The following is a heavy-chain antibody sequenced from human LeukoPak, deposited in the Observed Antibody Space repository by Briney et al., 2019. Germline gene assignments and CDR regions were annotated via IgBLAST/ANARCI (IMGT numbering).Heavy chain of an antibody. CDR1: GFTFSSYW. CDR3: ASRAFLYNGGNAGAGRYYFGF. Sequence: GGSLRLSCAASGFTFSSYWMSWVRQAPGKGLEWVANIKQDGSEKYYVDSVKGRFTISRDNAKNSLYLQMNSLRAEDTPVYYCASRAFLYNGGNAGAGRYYFGFWGQGTLVTVSS. D-gene: IGHD4-23*01. V-gene: IGHV3-7*01. J-gene: IGHJ4*02. CDR2: IKQDGSEK.